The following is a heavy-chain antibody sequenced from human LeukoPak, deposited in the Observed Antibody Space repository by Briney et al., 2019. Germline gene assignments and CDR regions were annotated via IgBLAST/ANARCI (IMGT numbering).Heavy chain of an antibody. V-gene: IGHV3-74*01. CDR1: EFTFSSYW. D-gene: IGHD6-13*01. CDR2: INSDGSGT. J-gene: IGHJ4*02. CDR3: ARDAEGSSIDY. Sequence: GGSLRLSCAASEFTFSSYWMHWVRQAPGKGLVWVSRINSDGSGTSYADSVKGRFTISRDNAKNTLYLQMNSLRAEDTAVYYCARDAEGSSIDYWGQGTLVTVSS.